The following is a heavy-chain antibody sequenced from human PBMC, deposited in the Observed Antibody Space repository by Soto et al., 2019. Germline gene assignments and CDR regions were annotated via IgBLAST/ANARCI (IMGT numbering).Heavy chain of an antibody. CDR2: INPKSGVT. CDR1: GYIFTDNY. V-gene: IGHV1-2*02. CDR3: ARAYSGSGSPKF. D-gene: IGHD3-10*01. J-gene: IGHJ4*02. Sequence: ASVKVSCKTSGYIFTDNYLHWVRQAPGQGLEWMGWINPKSGVTDFAQNFQGRVTMTRDTAISTAYMELSRLRSDDTAVYYCARAYSGSGSPKFWGQGTLVTVSS.